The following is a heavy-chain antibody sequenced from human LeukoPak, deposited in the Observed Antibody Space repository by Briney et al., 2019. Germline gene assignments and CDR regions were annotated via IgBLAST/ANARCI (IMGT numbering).Heavy chain of an antibody. CDR2: IKQDGSEK. V-gene: IGHV3-7*05. CDR3: ARDFSPSC. D-gene: IGHD2-15*01. Sequence: GGSLRLSCAASGFTFSSHWMTWVRQAPAKGLEWVANIKQDGSEKYYVDSVKGRFAISKDNAKNSLYLQMNSLRAEDTAVYYCARDFSPSCWGQGTLVTVSS. CDR1: GFTFSSHW. J-gene: IGHJ4*02.